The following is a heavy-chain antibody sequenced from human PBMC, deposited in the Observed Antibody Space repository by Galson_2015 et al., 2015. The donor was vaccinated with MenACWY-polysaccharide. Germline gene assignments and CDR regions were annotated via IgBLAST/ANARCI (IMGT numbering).Heavy chain of an antibody. CDR2: MYYSGSA. J-gene: IGHJ5*02. CDR3: ARVPGTTSGWFDP. Sequence: EPLSLTCTVSGGSISSYYWSWIRQPPGKGLEWIGYMYYSGSANYNPSLKSRVTISVDTSKNQFSLKLSSVTAADTAVYYCARVPGTTSGWFDPWGQGTLVTVSS. CDR1: GGSISSYY. D-gene: IGHD1-7*01. V-gene: IGHV4-59*01.